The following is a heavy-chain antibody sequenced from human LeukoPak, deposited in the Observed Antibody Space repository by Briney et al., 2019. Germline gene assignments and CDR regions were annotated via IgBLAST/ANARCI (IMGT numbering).Heavy chain of an antibody. J-gene: IGHJ4*02. CDR1: GYSFTSYW. CDR2: IYPGDSDT. D-gene: IGHD6-19*01. V-gene: IGHV5-51*01. Sequence: GESLKISCKGSGYSFTSYWIGWVRQMPGKGLGWMGIIYPGDSDTRYSPSFQGQVTISADKSISTAYLQWSSLKASDTAMYYCARPDTYSSGWYRFDYWGQGTLVTVSS. CDR3: ARPDTYSSGWYRFDY.